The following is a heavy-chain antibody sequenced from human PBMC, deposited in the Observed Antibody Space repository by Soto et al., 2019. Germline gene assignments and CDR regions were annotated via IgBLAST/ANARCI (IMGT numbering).Heavy chain of an antibody. Sequence: QVQLVESGGGVVQPGRSLRLSCAASGFTFNNYGMHWVRQAPGKGLEWVAVIWNDGNGYYYANSVKGRFTISRDNSKNTLYLQMSSLTAEGTTVYYCARRQISPPTRGAASARGGMDVWGQGTTVTVSS. J-gene: IGHJ6*02. D-gene: IGHD6-13*01. CDR2: IWNDGNGY. V-gene: IGHV3-33*01. CDR3: ARRQISPPTRGAASARGGMDV. CDR1: GFTFNNYG.